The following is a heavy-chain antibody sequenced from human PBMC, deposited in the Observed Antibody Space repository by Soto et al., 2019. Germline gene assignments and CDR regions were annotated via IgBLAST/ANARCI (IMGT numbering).Heavy chain of an antibody. CDR1: GYNFISYL. D-gene: IGHD6-13*01. CDR2: IYPGDSDT. Sequence: PGVSMKVSCKGSGYNFISYLIGWVRQIPGKGLEWMGIIYPGDSDTRYSPSFQGQVTISADKSISTAYLQWSSLKASDTAMYYCARTSAAGKYYCGMDVWGQGTTVTVSS. CDR3: ARTSAAGKYYCGMDV. J-gene: IGHJ6*02. V-gene: IGHV5-51*01.